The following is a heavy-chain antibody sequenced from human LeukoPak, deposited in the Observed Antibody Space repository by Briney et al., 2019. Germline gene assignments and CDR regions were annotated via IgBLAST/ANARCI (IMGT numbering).Heavy chain of an antibody. CDR3: ARFGDQDDWEVPFDY. V-gene: IGHV3-30*04. CDR1: GFTLSRYA. Sequence: GGSLRLSCAASGFTLSRYAMHWVRQAPGKGPEWVAVISYDGSIKYYADSVKGRFTISRDNSKNTVFLRLTSLRGEDTAVYYCARFGDQDDWEVPFDYWGQGTLVTVSS. J-gene: IGHJ4*02. CDR2: ISYDGSIK. D-gene: IGHD3-16*01.